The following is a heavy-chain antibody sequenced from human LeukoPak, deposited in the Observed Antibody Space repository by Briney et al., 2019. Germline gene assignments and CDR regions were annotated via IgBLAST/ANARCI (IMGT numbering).Heavy chain of an antibody. CDR2: LNAGGGET. V-gene: IGHV3-23*01. D-gene: IGHD4-17*01. CDR3: GRDPNDDYFGAFEF. CDR1: GFTFSTYA. J-gene: IGHJ3*01. Sequence: QPGGSLRLSCAASGFTFSTYAMTWIRQAAEQGLGRVSILNAGGGETYYADSVKGRFTISRDNSKYTLYLQMNSLRVEDTAVYYCGRDPNDDYFGAFEFWGQETLVTVSA.